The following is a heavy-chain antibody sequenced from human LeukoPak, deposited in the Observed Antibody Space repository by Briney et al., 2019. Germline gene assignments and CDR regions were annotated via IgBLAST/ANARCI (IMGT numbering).Heavy chain of an antibody. J-gene: IGHJ4*02. Sequence: ASVKVSCKASGYTFTIYGITWVRQAPGQGLEWMGWISAYNGNTNYAQNLQGRVTMTTDTSTRTVYMELRSLRSDDTAVYYCAREDYCSGGSCYEGAVDYWGQGTLVTVSS. CDR1: GYTFTIYG. D-gene: IGHD2-15*01. CDR3: AREDYCSGGSCYEGAVDY. V-gene: IGHV1-18*04. CDR2: ISAYNGNT.